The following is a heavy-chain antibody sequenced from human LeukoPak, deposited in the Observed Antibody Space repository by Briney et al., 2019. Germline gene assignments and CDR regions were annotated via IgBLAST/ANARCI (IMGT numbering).Heavy chain of an antibody. J-gene: IGHJ4*02. CDR1: GFTFSSYA. D-gene: IGHD2-15*01. V-gene: IGHV3-23*01. Sequence: GGSLRLSCAASGFTFSSYAMSWVRQAPGKGLEWVSAISGSGGSTYYADSVKGRFTTSRDNSQNTLYLQMQSLRAEDTAVYYCFASGYCSGGSCYYVHFDYWGQGTLVTVSS. CDR2: ISGSGGST. CDR3: FASGYCSGGSCYYVHFDY.